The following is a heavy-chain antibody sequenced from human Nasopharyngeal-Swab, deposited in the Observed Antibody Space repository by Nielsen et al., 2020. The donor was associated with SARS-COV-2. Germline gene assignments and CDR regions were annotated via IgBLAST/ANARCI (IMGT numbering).Heavy chain of an antibody. J-gene: IGHJ4*02. CDR2: ISYDGSNK. CDR3: ARDGGGYYDSSGYFHHTDKYYFDY. Sequence: GGSLRLSCAASGFTFSSYGMHWVRQAPGKGLEWVAVISYDGSNKYYADSVKGRFTISRDNSKNTLYLQMNSLRAEDTAVYYCARDGGGYYDSSGYFHHTDKYYFDYWGQGTLVTVSS. CDR1: GFTFSSYG. V-gene: IGHV3-30*03. D-gene: IGHD3-22*01.